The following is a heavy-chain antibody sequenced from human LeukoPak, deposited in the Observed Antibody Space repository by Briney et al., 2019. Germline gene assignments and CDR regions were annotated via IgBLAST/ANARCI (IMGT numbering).Heavy chain of an antibody. CDR3: AGGPFYYYYMDV. Sequence: PSETLSLTCTVSGGSISSHYWSWIRQPPGKGLEWIGYIYYSGSTNYNPSLKSRVTISVDTSKNQFSLKLSSVTAADTAVYYCAGGPFYYYYMDVWGKGTTVTVSS. V-gene: IGHV4-59*11. CDR2: IYYSGST. D-gene: IGHD2-15*01. J-gene: IGHJ6*03. CDR1: GGSISSHY.